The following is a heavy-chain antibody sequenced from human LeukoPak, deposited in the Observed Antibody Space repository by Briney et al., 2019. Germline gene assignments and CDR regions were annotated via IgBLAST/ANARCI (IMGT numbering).Heavy chain of an antibody. CDR2: INHSGST. Sequence: SETLSLNCTVSGGSISSYYWSWIRQPPGKGLEWIGEINHSGSTNYNPSLKSRVTISVDTSKNQFSLKLSSVTAADTAVYYCASHTGYWGQGTLVTVSS. V-gene: IGHV4-34*01. D-gene: IGHD2-8*02. CDR1: GGSISSYY. CDR3: ASHTGY. J-gene: IGHJ4*02.